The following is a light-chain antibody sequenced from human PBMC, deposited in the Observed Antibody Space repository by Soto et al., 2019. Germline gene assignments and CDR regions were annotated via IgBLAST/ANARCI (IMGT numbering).Light chain of an antibody. V-gene: IGKV3-15*01. Sequence: EIVMTQSPATLSVSPGERATLSCSASQSVSSNLAWYQQKPGQAPRLLIYGASTRATGIPARFSGSGSGTDFTLTISSLEPEDFAVYYCQQRYNWPPVTFGGGTKVDIK. CDR1: QSVSSN. CDR2: GAS. J-gene: IGKJ4*01. CDR3: QQRYNWPPVT.